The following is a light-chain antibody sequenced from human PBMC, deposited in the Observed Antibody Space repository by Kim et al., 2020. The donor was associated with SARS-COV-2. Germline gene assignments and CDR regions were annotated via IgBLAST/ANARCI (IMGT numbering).Light chain of an antibody. Sequence: ETVMTQPPATLSVSPGERATLSCRTSQSVTTNLAWYQQSPGQPPRLLIYGAFTRATGIPARFSGSGSGTEFTLTISSLQSEDLAVYHCQQCHYWPYTFGQGTNLEI. CDR1: QSVTTN. CDR3: QQCHYWPYT. V-gene: IGKV3-15*01. J-gene: IGKJ2*01. CDR2: GAF.